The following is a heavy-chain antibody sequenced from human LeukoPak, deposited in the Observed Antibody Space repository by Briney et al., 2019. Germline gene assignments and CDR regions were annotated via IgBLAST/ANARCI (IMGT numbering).Heavy chain of an antibody. Sequence: GRSLRLSCAASGFTFSSYGMHWVRQAPGKGLEWVALIWDDGSNNYYADSVKGRFTISRDNSKNTLYLQMNSLRAEDTAVYYCAKDHSTHYYGSGTYGPRGYSDYWGQGTLVTVS. CDR3: AKDHSTHYYGSGTYGPRGYSDY. CDR2: IWDDGSNN. D-gene: IGHD3-10*01. V-gene: IGHV3-33*06. CDR1: GFTFSSYG. J-gene: IGHJ4*02.